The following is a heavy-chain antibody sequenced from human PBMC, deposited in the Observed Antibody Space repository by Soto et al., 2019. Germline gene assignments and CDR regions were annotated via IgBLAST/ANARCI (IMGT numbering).Heavy chain of an antibody. CDR2: IYYSGST. V-gene: IGHV4-59*01. J-gene: IGHJ4*02. CDR1: GGSISSYY. CDR3: ARVDSSGWYYFDY. D-gene: IGHD6-19*01. Sequence: LSLTCTVSGGSISSYYWSWIRQPPGKGLEWIGYIYYSGSTNYNPSRKSRVTISVDTSKNQFSLKLSSVTAADTAVYYCARVDSSGWYYFDYWGQGTLVTVSS.